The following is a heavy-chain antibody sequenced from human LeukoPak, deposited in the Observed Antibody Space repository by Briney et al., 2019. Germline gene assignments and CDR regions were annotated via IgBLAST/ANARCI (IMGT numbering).Heavy chain of an antibody. CDR3: AKIELLEDYDFWSGYYGGLGYFDY. D-gene: IGHD3-3*01. CDR1: GFTFSSYS. V-gene: IGHV3-21*04. Sequence: GGSLRLSCAASGFTFSSYSMNWVRQAPGKGLEWVSSISSSSSYIYYADSVKGRFTISRDNAKNSLYLQMNSLRAEDTAVYYCAKIELLEDYDFWSGYYGGLGYFDYWGQGTLVTVSS. J-gene: IGHJ4*02. CDR2: ISSSSSYI.